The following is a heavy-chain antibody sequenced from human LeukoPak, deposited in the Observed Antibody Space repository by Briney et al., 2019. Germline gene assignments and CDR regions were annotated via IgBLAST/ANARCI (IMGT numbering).Heavy chain of an antibody. V-gene: IGHV4-38-2*02. J-gene: IGHJ4*02. CDR1: GYSISSGYY. Sequence: SETLSLTCTVSGYSISSGYYWGWIRQPPGKGLEWIGNIYHSGSTYYNPSLKSRVTISVDTSKNQFSLKLSSVTAADTAVYYCASLLIAVAGSYYFDYWGQGTLVTVSS. CDR2: IYHSGST. CDR3: ASLLIAVAGSYYFDY. D-gene: IGHD6-19*01.